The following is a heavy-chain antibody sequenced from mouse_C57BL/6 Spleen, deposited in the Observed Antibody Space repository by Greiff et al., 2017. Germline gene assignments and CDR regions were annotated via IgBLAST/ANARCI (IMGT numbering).Heavy chain of an antibody. J-gene: IGHJ4*01. D-gene: IGHD2-3*01. CDR2: IRSKSNNYAT. Sequence: EVKVVESGGGLVQPKGSLKLSCAASGFSFNTYAMNWVRQAPGKGLEWVARIRSKSNNYATYYADSVKDRFTISRDDSESMLYLQMNNLKTEDTAMYYCVRHRWFYAMDYWGQGTSVTVSS. V-gene: IGHV10-1*01. CDR1: GFSFNTYA. CDR3: VRHRWFYAMDY.